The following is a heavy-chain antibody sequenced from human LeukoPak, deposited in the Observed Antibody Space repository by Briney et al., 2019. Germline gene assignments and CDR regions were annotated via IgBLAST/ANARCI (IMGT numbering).Heavy chain of an antibody. CDR3: ARGVRGSTSWNSYYSYFYLDV. Sequence: SETLSLTCAVYGGSFSGYYWSWIRQPPGKGLEWIGEINHSGSTNYNPSLKSRATLSIDTSKNQFSLKLSSVTVADTAVYYCARGVRGSTSWNSYYSYFYLDVWGKGTTVTVSS. J-gene: IGHJ6*03. CDR1: GGSFSGYY. CDR2: INHSGST. D-gene: IGHD1-7*01. V-gene: IGHV4-34*01.